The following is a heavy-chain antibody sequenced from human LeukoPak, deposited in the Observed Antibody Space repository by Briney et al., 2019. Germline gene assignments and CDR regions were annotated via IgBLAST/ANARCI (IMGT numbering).Heavy chain of an antibody. V-gene: IGHV3-33*01. Sequence: GGSLRLSCAASGFTFSSYGMHWVRQAPGKGLEWVAAIWYDGSNKYYADSVKGRFTISRDNSKNTLYLQMNSLRAEDTAVYYCARASVAARCLDYWGQGTLVTVSS. CDR2: IWYDGSNK. CDR3: ARASVAARCLDY. D-gene: IGHD6-6*01. J-gene: IGHJ4*02. CDR1: GFTFSSYG.